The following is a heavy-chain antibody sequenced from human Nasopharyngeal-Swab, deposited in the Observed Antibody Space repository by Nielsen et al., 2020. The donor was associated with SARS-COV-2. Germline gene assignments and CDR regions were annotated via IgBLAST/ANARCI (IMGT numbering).Heavy chain of an antibody. V-gene: IGHV1-69*01. CDR3: AREGAHYYDSSGYFSHDY. CDR2: IIPIFGTA. Sequence: WVRQAPGQGLEWMGGIIPIFGTANYAQKFQGRVTITADESTRTAYMELSSLRFEDTAMYYCAREGAHYYDSSGYFSHDYWGQGTLVTVSS. D-gene: IGHD3-22*01. J-gene: IGHJ4*02.